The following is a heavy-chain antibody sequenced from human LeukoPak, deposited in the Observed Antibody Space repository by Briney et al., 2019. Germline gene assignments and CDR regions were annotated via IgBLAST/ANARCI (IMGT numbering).Heavy chain of an antibody. Sequence: PGGSLRLSCAASGFTFSSYGMHWVSQAPGKGLEWVAVISYDGSNKYYADSVKGRFTISRDDSRNTLYLQMSSLRPEDTALYFCARPPHSCSSTSCYSQYWGQGALVTVSP. CDR3: ARPPHSCSSTSCYSQY. CDR1: GFTFSSYG. V-gene: IGHV3-30*03. D-gene: IGHD2-2*02. J-gene: IGHJ4*02. CDR2: ISYDGSNK.